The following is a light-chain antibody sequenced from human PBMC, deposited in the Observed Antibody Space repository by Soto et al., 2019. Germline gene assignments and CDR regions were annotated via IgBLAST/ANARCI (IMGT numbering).Light chain of an antibody. CDR1: QSVRYS. J-gene: IGKJ1*01. CDR3: QQYDKSSWT. V-gene: IGKV3-20*01. Sequence: EIVLTQSPATLSVSPGERVTFSCRASQSVRYSLAWYQQKPGQAPRLLIYAASTRAIGIPDRFSGSGSGKDFTLTISRLEPEDFAVYYCQQYDKSSWTFGQGTKVDIK. CDR2: AAS.